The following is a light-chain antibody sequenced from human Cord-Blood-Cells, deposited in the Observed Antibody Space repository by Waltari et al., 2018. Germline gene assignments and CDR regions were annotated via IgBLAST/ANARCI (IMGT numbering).Light chain of an antibody. CDR1: SGCIASNY. Sequence: NFMLTQPHSVSESPGKTVTISCTGSSGCIASNYVQWYQQRPGSAPTTVIYEDNQRPSGVPDRFSGSIDSSSNSASLTISGLKTEDEADYYCQSYDSSNVVFGGGTKLTVL. CDR3: QSYDSSNVV. CDR2: EDN. V-gene: IGLV6-57*02. J-gene: IGLJ2*01.